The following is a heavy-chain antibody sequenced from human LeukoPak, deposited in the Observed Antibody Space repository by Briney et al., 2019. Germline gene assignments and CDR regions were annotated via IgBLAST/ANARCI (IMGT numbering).Heavy chain of an antibody. D-gene: IGHD3-3*01. V-gene: IGHV1-2*02. CDR2: INPNSGDT. Sequence: ASVKVSCKTSGYTFTGYYTHRVRQAPGQGLEWMGWINPNSGDTNYAQKFQGRVTMTRDTSISTAYMELSSLRSEDTAVYYCANLFDFLSGPPGWGQGTLVTVSS. CDR3: ANLFDFLSGPPG. CDR1: GYTFTGYY. J-gene: IGHJ4*02.